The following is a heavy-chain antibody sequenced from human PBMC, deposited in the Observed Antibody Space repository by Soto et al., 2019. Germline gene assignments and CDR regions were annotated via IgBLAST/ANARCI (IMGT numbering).Heavy chain of an antibody. J-gene: IGHJ4*02. D-gene: IGHD3-16*01. CDR3: AAVMGSDYDYVWGSLSFDH. Sequence: VQLLQSGGGLVQPGGSLRLSCEASGFIFATTAMGWVRQAPGKGLEWVSTISGSGVRTYYADSVKGRFTISRGNSKNTLFLQMNSLRADDTAVYFCAAVMGSDYDYVWGSLSFDHWGQAALVTVST. CDR2: ISGSGVRT. V-gene: IGHV3-23*01. CDR1: GFIFATTA.